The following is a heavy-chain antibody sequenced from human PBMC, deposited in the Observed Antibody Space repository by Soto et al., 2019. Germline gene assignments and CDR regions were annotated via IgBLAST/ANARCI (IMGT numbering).Heavy chain of an antibody. V-gene: IGHV1-46*01. CDR1: GYTFTSYY. J-gene: IGHJ4*02. Sequence: QVQLVQSGAEVKKPGASVKISCKASGYTFTSYYMHWVRQAHGQGLEWMGIIHPSGGSTTYAQKVQGRVAMTRDTSKSTVYMELNSLRSEDTAVYYCARPPYPGCINAVCYPLDYWGQGTLVTVSS. CDR3: ARPPYPGCINAVCYPLDY. CDR2: IHPSGGST. D-gene: IGHD2-8*01.